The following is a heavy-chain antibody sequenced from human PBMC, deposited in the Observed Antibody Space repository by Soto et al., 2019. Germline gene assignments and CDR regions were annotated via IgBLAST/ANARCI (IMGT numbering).Heavy chain of an antibody. J-gene: IGHJ4*02. CDR2: IDPTDSYT. CDR3: ARQGGNFPN. D-gene: IGHD2-21*02. CDR1: GYTFTSYW. V-gene: IGHV5-10-1*03. Sequence: EVQLVQSGAEVKKPGESLRISCKGSGYTFTSYWITWVRQMPGKGLEWMGRIDPTDSYTDYSPSFQGHVTISVDKSISTAYRQWSSLKASDTAMYYCARQGGNFPNWGQGTLVTVSS.